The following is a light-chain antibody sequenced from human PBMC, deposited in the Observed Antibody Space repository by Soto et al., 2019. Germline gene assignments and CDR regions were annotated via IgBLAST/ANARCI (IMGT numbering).Light chain of an antibody. CDR3: EQYGSSPRT. Sequence: PVERATLSCRASQSVSSNYFAWYQQRPGQAPRLLIYGISSRATGIPDRFSGSGSGTDFTLTISRLEPEDFAVYYCEQYGSSPRTFGQGTKWIS. J-gene: IGKJ1*01. CDR1: QSVSSNY. CDR2: GIS. V-gene: IGKV3-20*01.